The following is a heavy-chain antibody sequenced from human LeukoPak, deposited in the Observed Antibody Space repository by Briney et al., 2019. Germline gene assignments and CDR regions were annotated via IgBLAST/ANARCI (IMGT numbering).Heavy chain of an antibody. CDR3: ARGGEYSSAPFDY. Sequence: SETLSLTCAVYGGSFSGYYWSWIRQPPGKGLEWIGEINHSGSINYNPSLKSRVTISVDTSKNQFSLKLSSVTAADTAVYYCARGGEYSSAPFDYWGQGTLVTVSS. V-gene: IGHV4-34*01. CDR1: GGSFSGYY. D-gene: IGHD5-18*01. CDR2: INHSGSI. J-gene: IGHJ4*02.